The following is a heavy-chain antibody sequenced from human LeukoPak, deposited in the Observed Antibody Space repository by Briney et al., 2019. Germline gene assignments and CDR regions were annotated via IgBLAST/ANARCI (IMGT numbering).Heavy chain of an antibody. J-gene: IGHJ4*02. V-gene: IGHV3-73*01. Sequence: GGSLKLSCAASGFSFSDSAVHCVRQASGKGLEWVGRIRSKANSYATSYAASVKGRFTISRDDSKNTAYLQMNSLKTEDTAVYYCTRHDRRQWEVVYDYWGQGTLVTVSS. CDR3: TRHDRRQWEVVYDY. CDR2: IRSKANSYAT. D-gene: IGHD1-26*01. CDR1: GFSFSDSA.